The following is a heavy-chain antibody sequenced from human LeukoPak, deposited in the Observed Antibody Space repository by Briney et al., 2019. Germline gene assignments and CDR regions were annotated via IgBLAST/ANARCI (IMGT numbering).Heavy chain of an antibody. CDR1: GFTFRSSV. V-gene: IGHV3-23*01. Sequence: GGSLRLSCVASGFTFRSSVMSRVRQAPGKGLEWVSGISGSGGSTNYADSVKGRFTISRDYSRNILYLQMNSLRAEDTAIYYCAKPDVSGYYYYFGNWGQGTLVTVSS. CDR3: AKPDVSGYYYYFGN. J-gene: IGHJ4*02. CDR2: ISGSGGST. D-gene: IGHD3-22*01.